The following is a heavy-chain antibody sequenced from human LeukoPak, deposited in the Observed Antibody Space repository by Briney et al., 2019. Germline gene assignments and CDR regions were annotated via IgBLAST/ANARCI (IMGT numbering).Heavy chain of an antibody. CDR2: ISGSGGST. D-gene: IGHD3-22*01. J-gene: IGHJ5*02. Sequence: GGSLRLSCAASGCTFSSYAMSWVRQAPGKGLEWVSAISGSGGSTYYADSVKGRFTISRDNSKNTLYLQMNSLRAEDTAVYYCAKQSGGYYDSSGYYRWGQGTLVTVSS. CDR3: AKQSGGYYDSSGYYR. CDR1: GCTFSSYA. V-gene: IGHV3-23*01.